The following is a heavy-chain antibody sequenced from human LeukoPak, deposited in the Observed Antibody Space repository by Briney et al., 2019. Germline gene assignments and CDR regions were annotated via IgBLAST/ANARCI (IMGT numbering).Heavy chain of an antibody. Sequence: GGSLRLSCAVSGFTFSNAWMSWVRQAPGKGLEWVGRIKGNNNGGTADTAAPVKGRFTISRDDSKNTLYLQMNSLRTEDTAVYYCTTSGRRYSTSDYWGQGTLVTVSS. CDR2: IKGNNNGGTA. CDR3: TTSGRRYSTSDY. V-gene: IGHV3-15*01. CDR1: GFTFSNAW. J-gene: IGHJ4*02. D-gene: IGHD5-12*01.